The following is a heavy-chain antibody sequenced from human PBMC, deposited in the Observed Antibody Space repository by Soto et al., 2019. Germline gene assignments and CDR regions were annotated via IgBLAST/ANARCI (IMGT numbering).Heavy chain of an antibody. D-gene: IGHD3-3*01. CDR2: IRSKAYGGTT. Sequence: GGSLRLSCTASGFTFGDYAMSWFRQAPGKGLEWVGFIRSKAYGGTTEYAASVKGRFTISRDDSKSIAYLQMNSLKTEDTAVYYCTREPSDPRSGYYTDYWGQGTLVTVSS. V-gene: IGHV3-49*03. CDR3: TREPSDPRSGYYTDY. J-gene: IGHJ4*02. CDR1: GFTFGDYA.